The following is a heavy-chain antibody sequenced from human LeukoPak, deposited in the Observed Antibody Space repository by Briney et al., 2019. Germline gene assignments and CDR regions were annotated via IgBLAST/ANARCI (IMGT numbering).Heavy chain of an antibody. Sequence: PGGSLRLSCAASGFTFDDYAMHWVRQAPGKGLEWVSGISWNSGSIGYADSVKGRFTISRDNSKNTLYLQMNSLRAEDTAVYYCAKVERLVAVAIDYWGQGTLVTVSS. CDR2: ISWNSGSI. D-gene: IGHD6-19*01. CDR3: AKVERLVAVAIDY. V-gene: IGHV3-9*01. J-gene: IGHJ4*02. CDR1: GFTFDDYA.